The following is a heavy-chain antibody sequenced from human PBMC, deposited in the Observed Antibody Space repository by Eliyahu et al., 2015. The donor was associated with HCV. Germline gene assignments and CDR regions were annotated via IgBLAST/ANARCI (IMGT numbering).Heavy chain of an antibody. CDR1: GYTFTDYY. Sequence: TVKISCKVSGYTFTDYYMYWVQQAPGKGLEWMGLVDPEDGETIYAEKFQGRVTINADTSTDTAYMELSSLRSEDTAVYYCGRGARAGYYFEYWGQGTLVTVSS. D-gene: IGHD2-15*01. CDR3: GRGARAGYYFEY. J-gene: IGHJ4*02. V-gene: IGHV1-69-2*01. CDR2: VDPEDGET.